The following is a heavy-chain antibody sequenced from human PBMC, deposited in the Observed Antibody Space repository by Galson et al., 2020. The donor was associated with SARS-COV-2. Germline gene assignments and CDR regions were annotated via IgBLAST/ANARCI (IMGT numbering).Heavy chain of an antibody. CDR1: GYTFTGYY. CDR2: INPNSGGT. J-gene: IGHJ4*02. CDR3: AREFADWDYYGSGSYYFDY. V-gene: IGHV1-2*06. D-gene: IGHD3-10*01. Sequence: ASVKVSCKASGYTFTGYYMHWVRQAPGQGLEWMGRINPNSGGTNYAQKFQGRVTMTRDTSISTAYMELSRLRSDDTAVYYCAREFADWDYYGSGSYYFDYWGQGTLVTVSS.